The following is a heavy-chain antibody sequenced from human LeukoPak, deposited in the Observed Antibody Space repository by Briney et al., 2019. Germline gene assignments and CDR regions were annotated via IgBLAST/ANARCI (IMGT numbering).Heavy chain of an antibody. CDR2: IYDSGST. Sequence: SETLSLTCSVSGGSISSYYWSWIRQPPGKGLEWIGYIYDSGSTSYNPSLQSRVTISIDTSKNQFSLRLTSVTAADTTVYYCARGGSYYDFWSGYYDYYYYMDVWGKGTTVTVSS. CDR1: GGSISSYY. D-gene: IGHD3-3*01. J-gene: IGHJ6*03. CDR3: ARGGSYYDFWSGYYDYYYYMDV. V-gene: IGHV4-59*01.